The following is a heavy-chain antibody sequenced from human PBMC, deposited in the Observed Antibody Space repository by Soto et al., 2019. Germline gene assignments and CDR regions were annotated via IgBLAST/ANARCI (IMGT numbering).Heavy chain of an antibody. Sequence: GGSLRLSCAASGFTFSSYGMHWVRQAPGKGLEWVAVISYDGSNKYYADSVKGRFTISRDNSKNTLYLQMNSLRAEDTAVYYCAKDLSFYLATTQGAVDYWGQGTLVTVSS. J-gene: IGHJ4*02. CDR1: GFTFSSYG. V-gene: IGHV3-30*18. CDR2: ISYDGSNK. D-gene: IGHD1-26*01. CDR3: AKDLSFYLATTQGAVDY.